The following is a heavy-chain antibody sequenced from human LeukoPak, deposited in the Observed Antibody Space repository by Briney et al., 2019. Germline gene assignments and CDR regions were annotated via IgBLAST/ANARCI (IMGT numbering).Heavy chain of an antibody. CDR3: ARGQWLPVFDF. CDR2: IYHSGST. V-gene: IGHV4-59*01. J-gene: IGHJ4*02. CDR1: GGSISSYY. D-gene: IGHD3-22*01. Sequence: SETLSLTCTVSGGSISSYYWSWIRQPPGKGLELIGYIYHSGSTNYNPSLNSRVTISVDTSKNHFSLKLSSVTAADTAVYYCARGQWLPVFDFWGQGILVTVSS.